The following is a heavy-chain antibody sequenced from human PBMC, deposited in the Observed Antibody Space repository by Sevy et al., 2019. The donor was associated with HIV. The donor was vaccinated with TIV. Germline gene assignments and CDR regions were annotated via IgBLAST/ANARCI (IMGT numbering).Heavy chain of an antibody. CDR2: IYAGGTT. Sequence: GGSLRLSCAASGFTVSSSYMIWARQAPGKGLEWVSVIYAGGTTYYADSVKGRFTISRDNSNNTLYLQMNSLRADDTAVYFCAGDSSSDSLSSFDFWGQGTLVTVSS. V-gene: IGHV3-53*01. CDR1: GFTVSSSY. D-gene: IGHD6-19*01. J-gene: IGHJ4*02. CDR3: AGDSSSDSLSSFDF.